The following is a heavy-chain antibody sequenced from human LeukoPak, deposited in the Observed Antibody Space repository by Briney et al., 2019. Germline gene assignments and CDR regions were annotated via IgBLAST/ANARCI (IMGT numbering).Heavy chain of an antibody. D-gene: IGHD3-10*01. CDR2: INPGNGNI. J-gene: IGHJ4*02. CDR3: ARTGLYYYGSGSDY. CDR1: GYTFTSYA. Sequence: GAPVKVSCKASGYTFTSYAMHWVRQAPGQRLEWMGWINPGNGNIKYSQKLQGRITITRDTSASTAYMELSSLRSEDTAVYYCARTGLYYYGSGSDYWGQGTLVTVSS. V-gene: IGHV1-3*01.